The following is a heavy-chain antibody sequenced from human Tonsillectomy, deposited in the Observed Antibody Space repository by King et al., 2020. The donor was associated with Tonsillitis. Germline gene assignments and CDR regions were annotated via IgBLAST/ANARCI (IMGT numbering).Heavy chain of an antibody. D-gene: IGHD3-10*01. Sequence: QLVQSGGGLVEPGRSLRLSCAASGFTFDDYAMHWVRQAPGKGLEWVSGIIWNSGSIGYADSVKGRFTISRDNAKNSLYLQMNSLRAEDTALYYCAKDLRYGSGSGFDYWGQGTLVTVSS. CDR2: IIWNSGSI. CDR1: GFTFDDYA. J-gene: IGHJ4*02. V-gene: IGHV3-9*01. CDR3: AKDLRYGSGSGFDY.